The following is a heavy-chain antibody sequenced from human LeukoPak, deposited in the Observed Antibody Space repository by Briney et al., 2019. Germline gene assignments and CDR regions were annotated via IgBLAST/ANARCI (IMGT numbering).Heavy chain of an antibody. Sequence: PGGSLRLSCAASGFTFSSYSMNWVRQAPGKGLEWVSSISSSSSYIYYADSVKGRFTISRDNAKNSLYLQMNSLRAEDTAAYYCARGYCSGGSCYQGKYYFDYWGQGTLVTVSS. J-gene: IGHJ4*02. CDR3: ARGYCSGGSCYQGKYYFDY. CDR2: ISSSSSYI. CDR1: GFTFSSYS. V-gene: IGHV3-21*01. D-gene: IGHD2-15*01.